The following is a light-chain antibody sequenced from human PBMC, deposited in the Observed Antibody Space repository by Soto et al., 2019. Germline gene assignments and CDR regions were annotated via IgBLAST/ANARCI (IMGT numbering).Light chain of an antibody. Sequence: DIQMTQSPSTLSASVGDRVTITCRASQSISHFLAWYQQKPGKVPKLLIYDASSLQSGVPSRFSGSGSGTDFTLTISSLQPEDFATYYCQQANSFPRTFGQGTKVDI. V-gene: IGKV1-12*01. J-gene: IGKJ1*01. CDR3: QQANSFPRT. CDR2: DAS. CDR1: QSISHF.